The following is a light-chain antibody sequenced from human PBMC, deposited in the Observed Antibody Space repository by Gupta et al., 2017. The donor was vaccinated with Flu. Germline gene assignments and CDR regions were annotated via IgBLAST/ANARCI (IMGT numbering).Light chain of an antibody. Sequence: QSVLTQPPSESGTPGQRVTIPCSGSNSNIGSNAVDRYQQLPGAAPKLLIYNNDQRPSGVPDRFSGSKSGTSASLAISGLQSEDEADYHCATWDDSLNGPVFGGGTKLTVL. CDR1: NSNIGSNA. V-gene: IGLV1-44*01. J-gene: IGLJ3*02. CDR3: ATWDDSLNGPV. CDR2: NND.